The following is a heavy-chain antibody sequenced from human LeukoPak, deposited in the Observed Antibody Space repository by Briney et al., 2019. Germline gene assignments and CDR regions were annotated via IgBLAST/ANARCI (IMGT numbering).Heavy chain of an antibody. Sequence: GASVKVSCKASGYTFTSYDINWVRQATGQGLEWMGWMNPNSGNTGYAQKFQGRVTMTRNTPISTAYMELSSLRSEDTAVYYCAREWDYYGSWGFDPWRQGTLVTVSS. CDR1: GYTFTSYD. J-gene: IGHJ5*02. CDR3: AREWDYYGSWGFDP. CDR2: MNPNSGNT. V-gene: IGHV1-8*01. D-gene: IGHD3-10*01.